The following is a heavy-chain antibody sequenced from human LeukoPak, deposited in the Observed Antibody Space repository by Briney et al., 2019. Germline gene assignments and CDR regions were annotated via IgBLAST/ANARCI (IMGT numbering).Heavy chain of an antibody. D-gene: IGHD6-19*01. CDR2: ISYDGSNK. Sequence: GGSLRLSCATSGFTFSSYAMHWVRQAPGKGLEWVAVISYDGSNKYYADSVKGRFTISRDNSKNTLYLQMNSLRTEDTAVYYCARGAVAGTWPGAFDIWGQGTMVTVSS. V-gene: IGHV3-30-3*01. J-gene: IGHJ3*02. CDR1: GFTFSSYA. CDR3: ARGAVAGTWPGAFDI.